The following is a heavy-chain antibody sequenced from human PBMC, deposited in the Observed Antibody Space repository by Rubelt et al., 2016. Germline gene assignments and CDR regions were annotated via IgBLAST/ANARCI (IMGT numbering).Heavy chain of an antibody. CDR1: GYTFTSYG. Sequence: QVQLVQSGAEVKKPGASVKVSCKASGYTFTSYGISWVRQAPGHGLEWMGWISAYNGHTNYAQKLQGRVTMTTDTSTSTVYMELRSLGSDDTAGYYCARRDGYNWDDAFDIWGQGTMVTVSS. CDR3: ARRDGYNWDDAFDI. V-gene: IGHV1-18*01. CDR2: ISAYNGHT. D-gene: IGHD5-24*01. J-gene: IGHJ3*02.